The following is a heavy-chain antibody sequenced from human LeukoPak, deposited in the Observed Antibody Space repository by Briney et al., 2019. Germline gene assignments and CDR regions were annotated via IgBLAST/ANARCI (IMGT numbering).Heavy chain of an antibody. CDR2: IYSDGTT. CDR1: GASTTSYY. D-gene: IGHD3-22*01. J-gene: IGHJ4*02. V-gene: IGHV4-59*01. Sequence: PSETLSLTCSVSGASTTSYYWNWVRQAPGKGLEWIGYIYSDGTTSYSPSLRSRVTISIDTSRNQFSLKLSSVTAADAAVYYCARDTRSYDTSGYYYFDYWGQGALVTVSS. CDR3: ARDTRSYDTSGYYYFDY.